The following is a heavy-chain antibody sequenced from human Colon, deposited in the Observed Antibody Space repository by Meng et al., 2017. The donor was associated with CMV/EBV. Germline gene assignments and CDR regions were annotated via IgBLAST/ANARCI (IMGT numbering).Heavy chain of an antibody. CDR2: IYFRGAT. V-gene: IGHV4-39*07. CDR3: AREGYPGGSEFGP. CDR1: GFSFSTSTYY. D-gene: IGHD2-15*01. J-gene: IGHJ5*01. Sequence: SETLSLTCTVSGFSFSTSTYYWAWTRQPPGRGLEWIGSIYFRGATYYNPSLKSRVAMSLDTSKSQFSLNLTSVTAADTAMYYCAREGYPGGSEFGPWGQGTLVTVSS.